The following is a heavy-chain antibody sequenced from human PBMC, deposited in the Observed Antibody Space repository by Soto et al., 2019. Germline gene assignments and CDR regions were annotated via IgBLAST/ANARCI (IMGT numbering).Heavy chain of an antibody. V-gene: IGHV4-31*03. CDR2: IYYNGDT. CDR1: GGPFPSGGYY. D-gene: IGHD3-16*01. CDR3: ARGDSQVSSVFDY. J-gene: IGHJ4*02. Sequence: SETLSLTCSVSGGPFPSGGYYWSWIRQEPGKGLEWIGYIYYNGDTSYNPSLRSRVTISADTSKTQFSLRLRSVTSADTAVYYCARGDSQVSSVFDYWGQGMLVTVSS.